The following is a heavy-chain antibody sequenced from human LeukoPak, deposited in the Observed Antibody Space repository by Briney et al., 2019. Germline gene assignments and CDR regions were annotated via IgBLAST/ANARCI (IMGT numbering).Heavy chain of an antibody. CDR3: AKDLSRGRYYGSGSYFPFDP. CDR1: GXTFSSYA. V-gene: IGHV3-23*01. Sequence: PGGSLRLSCAASGXTFSSYAMSWVRQAPGKGLESVSAFSGSGGSTYYADSVKGRFTISRDNSKNTLYLQMNSLRAEDTAVYYCAKDLSRGRYYGSGSYFPFDPWGQGTLVTVSS. J-gene: IGHJ5*02. CDR2: FSGSGGST. D-gene: IGHD3-10*01.